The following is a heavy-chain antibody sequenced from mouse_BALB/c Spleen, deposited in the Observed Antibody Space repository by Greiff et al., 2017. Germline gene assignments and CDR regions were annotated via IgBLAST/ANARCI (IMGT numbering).Heavy chain of an antibody. Sequence: VKLMESGPGLVAPSQSLSITCTVSGFSLTSYDISWIRQPPGKGLEWLGVIWTGGGTNYNSAFMSRLSISKDNSKSQVFLKMNSLQTDDTAIYYCVREAYGNYGFDYWGQGTTLTVSS. D-gene: IGHD2-10*02. CDR1: GFSLTSYD. J-gene: IGHJ2*01. CDR3: VREAYGNYGFDY. V-gene: IGHV2-9-2*01. CDR2: IWTGGGT.